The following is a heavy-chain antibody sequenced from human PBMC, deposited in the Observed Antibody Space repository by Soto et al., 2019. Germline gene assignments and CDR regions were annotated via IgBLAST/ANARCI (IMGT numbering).Heavy chain of an antibody. CDR3: ARLRSDAFDI. D-gene: IGHD4-17*01. J-gene: IGHJ3*02. CDR1: GFDFSYYT. CDR2: ISASSSHK. Sequence: EVQLVESGGRLVKPGASLRLSCVASGFDFSYYTMNWVRQAPGKGLEWVSAISASSSHKYSADSVRGRFTFSRDNANNSLYLQMNNLRVEDTAVYDCARLRSDAFDIWGQGTLVTVSS. V-gene: IGHV3-21*02.